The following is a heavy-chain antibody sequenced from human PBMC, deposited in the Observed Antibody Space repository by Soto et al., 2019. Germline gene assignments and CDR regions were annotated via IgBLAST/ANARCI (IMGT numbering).Heavy chain of an antibody. V-gene: IGHV2-26*01. CDR3: ARMERGIVVVTASGNWFDP. CDR2: ISSNDEK. Sequence: QVTLKESGPVLVKPTETLTLTCTASGFSLSNATMGVSWIRQPPGKALEWLAHISSNDEKSYSTSLKSRLTISKDTSKSQVVLTMTNMVPVDTATYYCARMERGIVVVTASGNWFDPWGQGTLVTVSS. CDR1: GFSLSNATMG. J-gene: IGHJ5*02. D-gene: IGHD2-21*02.